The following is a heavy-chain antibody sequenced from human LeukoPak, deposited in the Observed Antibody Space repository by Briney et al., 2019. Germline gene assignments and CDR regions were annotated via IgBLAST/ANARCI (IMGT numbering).Heavy chain of an antibody. J-gene: IGHJ6*04. Sequence: GGSLRLSCAASGFTFSSYWMSWVRQAPGKGLEGWANIKQDGSEKYYVDSVKGRFTISRDNAKNSLYLQMNSLRAEDTAVYYCATRTTLPARGDVWGKGTTVTVSS. D-gene: IGHD1-14*01. CDR2: IKQDGSEK. CDR1: GFTFSSYW. V-gene: IGHV3-7*01. CDR3: ATRTTLPARGDV.